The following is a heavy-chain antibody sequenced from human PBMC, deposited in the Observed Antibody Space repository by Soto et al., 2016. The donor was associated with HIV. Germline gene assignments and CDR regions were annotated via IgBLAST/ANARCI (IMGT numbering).Heavy chain of an antibody. D-gene: IGHD3-9*01. CDR3: AREYYDILTGYYIFFDY. J-gene: IGHJ4*02. V-gene: IGHV3-74*01. CDR2: INSDGSST. Sequence: EVQLVESGGGLVQPGGSLRLSCAASGFTFSSYWMHWVRQAPGKGLVWVSRINSDGSSTSYADSVKGRFTISRDNAKNTLYLQMNSLRAEDTAVYYCAREYYDILTGYYIFFDYWGQGTLVTVSS. CDR1: GFTFSSYW.